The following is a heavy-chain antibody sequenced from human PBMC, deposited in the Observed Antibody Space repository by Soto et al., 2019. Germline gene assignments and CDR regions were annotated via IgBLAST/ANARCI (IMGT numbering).Heavy chain of an antibody. Sequence: QVQLQESGPGLVKPSQTLSLTCTVSGGSISSGGYYWSWIRQHPGKGLEWIGYIYYSGSTYYNPSPKSRVXIXVNXSKKQFSLKLSSVTAADTAVYYCARERDGYNYIDYWGQGTLVTVSS. CDR3: ARERDGYNYIDY. J-gene: IGHJ4*02. CDR1: GGSISSGGYY. D-gene: IGHD5-12*01. CDR2: IYYSGST. V-gene: IGHV4-31*03.